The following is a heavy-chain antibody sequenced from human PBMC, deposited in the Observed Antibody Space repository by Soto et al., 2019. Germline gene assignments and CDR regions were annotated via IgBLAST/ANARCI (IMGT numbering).Heavy chain of an antibody. Sequence: SETLSLTCIVSGVSISNYYWSWIRQSPGKGLEWIGYIYYTGTTSYNPSLQSRVTISVDTSKNQFSLKLRSVTAADTAVYYCARASLRSLEWFPQFDPWGQGTLVTVSS. CDR3: ARASLRSLEWFPQFDP. D-gene: IGHD3-3*01. CDR2: IYYTGTT. CDR1: GVSISNYY. J-gene: IGHJ5*02. V-gene: IGHV4-59*01.